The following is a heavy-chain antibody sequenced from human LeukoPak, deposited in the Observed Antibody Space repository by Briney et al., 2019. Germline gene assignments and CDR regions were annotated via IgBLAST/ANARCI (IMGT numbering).Heavy chain of an antibody. CDR1: GFTFSSYA. J-gene: IGHJ4*02. D-gene: IGHD6-6*01. Sequence: PGGSLRLSCAASGFTFSSYAMSWVRQAPGEGLEWVSAISGSGGSTHYADSVKGRFTISRDNSKNTLYLQMNSLRAEDTAVYYCAKARQPYSSSSGFDYWSQGTLVTVSS. CDR3: AKARQPYSSSSGFDY. V-gene: IGHV3-23*01. CDR2: ISGSGGST.